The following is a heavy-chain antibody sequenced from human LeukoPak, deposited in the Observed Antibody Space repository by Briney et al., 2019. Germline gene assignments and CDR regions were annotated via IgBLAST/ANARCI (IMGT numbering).Heavy chain of an antibody. Sequence: GGSLRLSCAASGFRFSDYSMNWVRQAPGKGLEWISYIGIDSGNTNYADSVKGRFTISGDKAKNSLYLQMNSLRVEDTAVYYCARDHKYAFDNWGQGTLVTVSS. CDR1: GFRFSDYS. D-gene: IGHD2-2*01. CDR3: ARDHKYAFDN. CDR2: IGIDSGNT. V-gene: IGHV3-48*01. J-gene: IGHJ4*02.